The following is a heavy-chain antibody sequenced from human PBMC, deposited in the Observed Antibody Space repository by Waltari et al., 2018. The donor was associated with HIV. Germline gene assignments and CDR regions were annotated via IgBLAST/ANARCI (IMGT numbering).Heavy chain of an antibody. Sequence: QVTLRESGPALVKPTQTLTLTCNFSGFSLNTDGVCVSWVRQPPGQALEWLAHIDWRGNKFYNRPLGNRLNFSKETTRDEVVLTLTNVDPVDTGTYYFARVFKGAFDSWGPGTLVTGFS. CDR1: GFSLNTDGVC. V-gene: IGHV2-70*17. J-gene: IGHJ4*01. CDR2: IDWRGNK. CDR3: ARVFKGAFDS.